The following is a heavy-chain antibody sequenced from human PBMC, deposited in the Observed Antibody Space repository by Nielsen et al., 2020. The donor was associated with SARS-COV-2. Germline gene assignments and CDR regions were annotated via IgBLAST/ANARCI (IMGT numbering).Heavy chain of an antibody. D-gene: IGHD3-9*01. CDR3: ARGPETYYDILTENWFDP. Sequence: WVGQAPGQGLEWMGWINTNTGNPTYAQGFTGRFVFSLDTSVSTAYLQISSLKAEDTAVYYCARGPETYYDILTENWFDPWGQGTLVTVSS. CDR2: INTNTGNP. J-gene: IGHJ5*02. V-gene: IGHV7-4-1*02.